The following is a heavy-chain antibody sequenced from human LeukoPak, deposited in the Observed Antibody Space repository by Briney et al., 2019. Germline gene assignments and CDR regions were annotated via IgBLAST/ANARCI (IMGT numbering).Heavy chain of an antibody. CDR3: ARKAVGTDGLNY. CDR1: GYTFTSYG. J-gene: IGHJ4*02. Sequence: ASVKVSCKASGYTFTSYGISWVRQAPGQGLEWMGWINPNSGGTNSAQKFQGRVTMTRDTSLSTAYLELSSLTSDDTAIYFCARKAVGTDGLNYWGQGTLVTVSS. CDR2: INPNSGGT. D-gene: IGHD2-21*02. V-gene: IGHV1-2*02.